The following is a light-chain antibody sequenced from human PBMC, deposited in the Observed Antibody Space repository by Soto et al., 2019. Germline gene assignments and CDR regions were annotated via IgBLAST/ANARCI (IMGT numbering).Light chain of an antibody. V-gene: IGKV3-20*01. Sequence: EIVLTQSPGTLSLSPGERATLSCRASQSVSSNYLAWYQQKPGQAPRLLIYGASSRATGIPDRFSGSGSGTDFTLTISRLEPEDFAVYYCQQYCSPPMTFGQGTKVEIK. J-gene: IGKJ1*01. CDR2: GAS. CDR1: QSVSSNY. CDR3: QQYCSPPMT.